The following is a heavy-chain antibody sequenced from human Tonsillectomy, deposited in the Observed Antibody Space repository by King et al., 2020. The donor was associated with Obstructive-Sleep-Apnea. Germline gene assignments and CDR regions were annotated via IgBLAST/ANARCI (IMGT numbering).Heavy chain of an antibody. J-gene: IGHJ4*02. Sequence: VQLVESGGGVVQPGRSLRLSCAASGFTFSSYGMHWVRQAPGKGLEWVAFIRYDGSNKYYADSVKGRFTISRDNSKNTLYLQMNSLRAEDTAVYYCAKDAGTTWYFDYWGQGTLVTVSS. D-gene: IGHD1-1*01. CDR3: AKDAGTTWYFDY. V-gene: IGHV3-30*02. CDR1: GFTFSSYG. CDR2: IRYDGSNK.